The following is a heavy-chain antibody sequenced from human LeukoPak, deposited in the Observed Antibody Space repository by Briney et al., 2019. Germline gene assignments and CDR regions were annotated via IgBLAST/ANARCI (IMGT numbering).Heavy chain of an antibody. CDR3: ARHSPSYYGMDV. Sequence: GGSLRLSCAASGFTFSSYSMNWVRQAPGRGLEWVSSITSSTSYIYYADSVKGRFTISRDNAKNSLYLQMNSLGAGDTAVYYCARHSPSYYGMDVWGQGTTVTVSS. J-gene: IGHJ6*02. CDR2: ITSSTSYI. CDR1: GFTFSSYS. V-gene: IGHV3-21*01.